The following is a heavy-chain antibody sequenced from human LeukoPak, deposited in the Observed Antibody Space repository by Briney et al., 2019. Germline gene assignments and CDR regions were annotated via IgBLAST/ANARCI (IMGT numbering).Heavy chain of an antibody. Sequence: SVKVSCKASGGTFSSYAISWVRQAPGQGLEWMGGIIPIFGTANYAQKFQGRVTITADKSTSTAYMELSSLRSEDTAVYYCARSDLADYYDSSGPRGGFDYWGQGTLVTVSS. CDR2: IIPIFGTA. CDR3: ARSDLADYYDSSGPRGGFDY. D-gene: IGHD3-22*01. V-gene: IGHV1-69*06. CDR1: GGTFSSYA. J-gene: IGHJ4*02.